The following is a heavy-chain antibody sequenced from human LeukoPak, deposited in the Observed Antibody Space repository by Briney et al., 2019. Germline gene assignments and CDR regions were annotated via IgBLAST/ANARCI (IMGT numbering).Heavy chain of an antibody. D-gene: IGHD3-10*01. V-gene: IGHV3-7*01. CDR2: IKQDGSEK. J-gene: IGHJ4*02. Sequence: GGSLRLSCAASGFTFSSYWMSWARQAPGKGLEWVANIKQDGSEKYYVDSVKGRFAISRDSAKNSLYLQMNSLRAEDTAVYYCARSLWFGELYGAGFDYWGQGTLVTVSS. CDR3: ARSLWFGELYGAGFDY. CDR1: GFTFSSYW.